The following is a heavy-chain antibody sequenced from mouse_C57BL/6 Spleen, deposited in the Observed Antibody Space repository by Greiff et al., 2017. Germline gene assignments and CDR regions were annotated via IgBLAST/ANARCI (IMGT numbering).Heavy chain of an antibody. D-gene: IGHD2-5*01. J-gene: IGHJ3*01. CDR3: ARPYSNYGGFAY. V-gene: IGHV5-17*01. CDR2: ISSGSSTI. CDR1: GFTFSDSG. Sequence: EVQGVESGGGLVKPGGSLKLSCAASGFTFSDSGMHWVRQAPEKGLEWVAYISSGSSTIYYADTVKGRFTISRDNAKNTLFLQMTSLRSEDTAMSYCARPYSNYGGFAYWGQGTLVTVSA.